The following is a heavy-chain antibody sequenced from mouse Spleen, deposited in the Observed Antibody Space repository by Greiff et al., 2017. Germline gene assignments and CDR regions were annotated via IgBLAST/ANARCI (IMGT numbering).Heavy chain of an antibody. D-gene: IGHD2-4*01. V-gene: IGHV5-6-2*01. Sequence: EVMLVESGGGLVKPGGSLKLSCAASGFTFSSYAMSWVRQTPEKRLEWVAAINSNGGSTYYPDTVKDRFTISRDNAKNTLYLQMSSLRSEDTALYYCARHGVDYDRYYAMDYWGQGTSVTVSS. CDR1: GFTFSSYA. CDR3: ARHGVDYDRYYAMDY. J-gene: IGHJ4*01. CDR2: INSNGGST.